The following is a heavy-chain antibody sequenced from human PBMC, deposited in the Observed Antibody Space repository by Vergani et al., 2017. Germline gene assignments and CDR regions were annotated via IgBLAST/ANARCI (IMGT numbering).Heavy chain of an antibody. Sequence: QVQLQESGPGLVKPSETLSLTCTVSGYSISSGYYWGWIRQPPGKGLEWIGSIYHSGSTYYNPSLKSRVTISVDTSKNQFSLKLSSGTAADTAVYYCASAVGLSWFDPWGQGTLVTVSS. CDR1: GYSISSGYY. J-gene: IGHJ5*02. CDR2: IYHSGST. V-gene: IGHV4-38-2*02. D-gene: IGHD4/OR15-4a*01. CDR3: ASAVGLSWFDP.